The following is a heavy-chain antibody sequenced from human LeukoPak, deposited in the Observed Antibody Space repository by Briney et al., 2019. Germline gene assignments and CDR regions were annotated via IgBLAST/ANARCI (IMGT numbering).Heavy chain of an antibody. J-gene: IGHJ4*02. CDR1: EFSVGSNY. CDR3: ARADYDYVWGSYRQYYFDY. Sequence: PGGSLRLSCAASEFSVGSNYMTWVRQAPGKGLEWVSHSGGSTYYADSVKGRFTISRDNSKNTLYLQMNSLRAEDKAVYYCARADYDYVWGSYRQYYFDYWGQGTLVTVSS. CDR2: SGGST. V-gene: IGHV3-66*01. D-gene: IGHD3-16*02.